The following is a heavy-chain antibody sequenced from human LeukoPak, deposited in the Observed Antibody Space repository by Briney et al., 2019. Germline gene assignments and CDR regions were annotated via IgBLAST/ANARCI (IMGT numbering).Heavy chain of an antibody. V-gene: IGHV3-21*01. Sequence: GGSLRLSCAASGFTFSSYRMNWVRQAPGKGLEWVSSISSSSSYIYYADSVKGRFTISRDNAKNSLYLQMNSLRAEDTAVYYCARDRVAVAGTGDAFDIWGQGTMVTVSS. CDR1: GFTFSSYR. D-gene: IGHD6-19*01. CDR2: ISSSSSYI. J-gene: IGHJ3*02. CDR3: ARDRVAVAGTGDAFDI.